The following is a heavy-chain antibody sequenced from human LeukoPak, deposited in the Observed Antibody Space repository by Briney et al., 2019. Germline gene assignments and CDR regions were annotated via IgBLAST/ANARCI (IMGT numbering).Heavy chain of an antibody. V-gene: IGHV6-1*01. D-gene: IGHD5-18*01. CDR3: ARGGRLVDTAMVSVYYYYGMDV. CDR2: TYYRSKWYN. J-gene: IGHJ6*02. Sequence: PSQTLSLTCAISGDSVSSNTAAWNWIRQSPSRGLVWLGRTYYRSKWYNDYAVSVKSRITINPDTSKNQFSLQLNSVTPEDTAVYYCARGGRLVDTAMVSVYYYYGMDVWGQGTTVTVSS. CDR1: GDSVSSNTAA.